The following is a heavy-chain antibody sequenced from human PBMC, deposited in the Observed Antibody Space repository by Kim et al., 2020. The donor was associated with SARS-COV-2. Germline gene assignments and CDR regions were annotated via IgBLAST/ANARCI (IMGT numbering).Heavy chain of an antibody. J-gene: IGHJ5*02. V-gene: IGHV3-30-3*01. CDR1: GFTFSSYA. D-gene: IGHD3-16*01. CDR2: ISYDGSNK. Sequence: GGSLRLSCAASGFTFSSYAMHWVRQAPGKGLEWVAVISYDGSNKYYADSVKGRVTISRDNSKNTLYLQMNSLRAEDTAVNYCARDWGNWFDPWGQGTLVTVSS. CDR3: ARDWGNWFDP.